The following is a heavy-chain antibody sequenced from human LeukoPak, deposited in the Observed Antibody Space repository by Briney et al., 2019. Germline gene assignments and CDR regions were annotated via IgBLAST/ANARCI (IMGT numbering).Heavy chain of an antibody. J-gene: IGHJ4*02. V-gene: IGHV1-18*01. Sequence: GASVKVSCKASGGTFSSYAISWVRQAPGQGLEWMGWISAYNGNTNYAQKFQGRVTVTTDTSTNTAYMELRSLRSDDTAVYYCARGSTARYYYDSSGYYRGAVDYWGQGTLVTISS. D-gene: IGHD3-22*01. CDR1: GGTFSSYA. CDR3: ARGSTARYYYDSSGYYRGAVDY. CDR2: ISAYNGNT.